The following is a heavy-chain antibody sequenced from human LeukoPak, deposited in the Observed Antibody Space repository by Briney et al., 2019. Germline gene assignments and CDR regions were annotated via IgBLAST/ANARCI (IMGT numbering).Heavy chain of an antibody. Sequence: PSGTLSLTCAVSGGSLNSTNWWSWVRQAPGKGLEWIGEIYHSGTTSYNPSLKSRVSISVDKSKNQFSLKLNSVTAADTAVYSCARLYYYDSRGLRPFDPWGQGTLVTVSS. J-gene: IGHJ5*02. D-gene: IGHD3-22*01. V-gene: IGHV4-4*02. CDR3: ARLYYYDSRGLRPFDP. CDR2: IYHSGTT. CDR1: GGSLNSTNW.